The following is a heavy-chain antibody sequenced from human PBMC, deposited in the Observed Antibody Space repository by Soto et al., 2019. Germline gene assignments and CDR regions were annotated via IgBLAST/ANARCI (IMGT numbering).Heavy chain of an antibody. CDR3: AKGRPYYDFWSGYFEYYYYDMDV. V-gene: IGHV3-23*01. Sequence: GSLRLSCAASGFTFSSYAMSWVRQAPGKGLEWVSAISGSGGSTYYADSVKGRFTISRDNSKNTLYLQMNSLRAEDTAVYYCAKGRPYYDFWSGYFEYYYYDMDVWGQGTTVTVSS. CDR2: ISGSGGST. D-gene: IGHD3-3*01. J-gene: IGHJ6*02. CDR1: GFTFSSYA.